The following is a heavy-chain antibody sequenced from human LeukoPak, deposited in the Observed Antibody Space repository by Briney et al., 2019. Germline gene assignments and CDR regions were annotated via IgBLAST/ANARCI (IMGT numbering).Heavy chain of an antibody. J-gene: IGHJ6*03. V-gene: IGHV3-21*01. CDR2: ISTSSYYI. D-gene: IGHD5/OR15-5a*01. CDR1: GFTFSSYA. CDR3: ARDPPLVSGPVHYYYYMDV. Sequence: GGSLRLSCAASGFTFSSYAMHWVRQAPGKGLEWVSSISTSSYYIYYTDSVRGRFIISRDNTRNSLYLQMNSLRAEDTAVYYCARDPPLVSGPVHYYYYMDVWGKGTTVTVSS.